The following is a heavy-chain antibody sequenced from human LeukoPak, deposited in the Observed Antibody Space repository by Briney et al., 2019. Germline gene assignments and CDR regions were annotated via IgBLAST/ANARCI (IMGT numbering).Heavy chain of an antibody. Sequence: ASVKVSCKASENTFTSYYIHWVRQAPGQGLEWMGWIKPNRGGTNYAQKFQGRVTVTWDTSISTVYLELTGLRSDDTAVYYCAILRGYSLSRSSFDSWGQGTLVTVSS. J-gene: IGHJ4*02. CDR1: ENTFTSYY. D-gene: IGHD5/OR15-5a*01. CDR2: IKPNRGGT. CDR3: AILRGYSLSRSSFDS. V-gene: IGHV1-2*02.